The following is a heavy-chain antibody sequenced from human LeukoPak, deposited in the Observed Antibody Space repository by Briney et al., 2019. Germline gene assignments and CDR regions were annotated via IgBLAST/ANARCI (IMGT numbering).Heavy chain of an antibody. CDR2: ISYGGSNK. CDR3: AKAKYGSGSYPFDY. D-gene: IGHD3-10*01. CDR1: GFTFSSYG. Sequence: GGSLRLSCAASGFTFSSYGMHWVRQAPGKGLEWVAVISYGGSNKYYADSVKGRFTISRDNSKNTLYLQMDSLRAEDTALYYCAKAKYGSGSYPFDYWGQGTLVTVSS. V-gene: IGHV3-30*18. J-gene: IGHJ4*02.